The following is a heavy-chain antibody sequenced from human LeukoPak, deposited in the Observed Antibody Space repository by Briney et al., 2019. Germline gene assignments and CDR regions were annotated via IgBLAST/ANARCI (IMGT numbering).Heavy chain of an antibody. D-gene: IGHD3-10*01. CDR2: IYQDGSRT. CDR1: GFTFTNYW. J-gene: IGHJ4*02. V-gene: IGHV3-7*01. Sequence: PGGSLRLSCAVCGFTFTNYWKSWARDSPGKGLGWVANIYQDGSRTYYGDSVKGRFSIARHNSKNTPYLQMNSLRAEDTAVYYRARDLLLWFGELILDYWGQGTLVTVSS. CDR3: ARDLLLWFGELILDY.